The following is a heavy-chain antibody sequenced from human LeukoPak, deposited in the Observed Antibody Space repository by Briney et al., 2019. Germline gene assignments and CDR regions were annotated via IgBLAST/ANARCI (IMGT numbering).Heavy chain of an antibody. J-gene: IGHJ4*02. CDR3: AKSLGVGGYTRYKGFDQ. D-gene: IGHD3-16*02. CDR2: ISGSDGSS. CDR1: GFTFNSFA. Sequence: PGGSLRLSCAASGFTFNSFAMNWVRHAPGKGLEWVSSISGSDGSSHYADFVKGRFTISRDNSKNTLHLQMNGLRAEDTAVYYCAKSLGVGGYTRYKGFDQWGQGTLVTVSS. V-gene: IGHV3-23*01.